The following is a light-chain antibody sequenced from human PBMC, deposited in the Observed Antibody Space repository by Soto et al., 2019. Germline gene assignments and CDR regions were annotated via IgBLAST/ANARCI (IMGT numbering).Light chain of an antibody. CDR2: GAS. Sequence: EIVLTQSPGTLSLSPGERATLSCRTSQSVSSSYLAWYQQKPGQAPRLLIYGASSRATVIPDRFSGSGSGTDFTLTSSRLEPEDFAVYYCQQYGSSRPMYTFGQATKLEIK. CDR1: QSVSSSY. J-gene: IGKJ2*01. V-gene: IGKV3-20*01. CDR3: QQYGSSRPMYT.